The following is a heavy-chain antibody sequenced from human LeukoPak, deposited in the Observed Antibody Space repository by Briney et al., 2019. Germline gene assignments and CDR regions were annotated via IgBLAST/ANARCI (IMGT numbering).Heavy chain of an antibody. Sequence: GGSLRLSCAASGFTFSSYAMSWVRQAPGKGPEWVSGISGSGGSTYYADSVKGRFIISRDNSKNTLYLQMNSLKTEDTAVYYCTTAYYYGSGSQNERYFDYWGQGTLVTVSS. CDR2: ISGSGGST. J-gene: IGHJ4*02. CDR1: GFTFSSYA. V-gene: IGHV3-23*01. CDR3: TTAYYYGSGSQNERYFDY. D-gene: IGHD3-10*01.